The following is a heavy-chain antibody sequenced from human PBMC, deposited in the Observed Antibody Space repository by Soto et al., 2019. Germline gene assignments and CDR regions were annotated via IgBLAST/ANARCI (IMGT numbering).Heavy chain of an antibody. D-gene: IGHD3-3*01. CDR3: ARDRRGRGPLAIFGVFSDEGGGFDY. V-gene: IGHV3-11*01. Sequence: LRLSCAASGFTFSDYYMSWIRQAPGKGLEWVSYISSSGSTIYYADSVKGRFTISRDNAKNSLYLQMNSLRAEDTAVYYCARDRRGRGPLAIFGVFSDEGGGFDYWGQGTLVTVSS. CDR1: GFTFSDYY. CDR2: ISSSGSTI. J-gene: IGHJ4*02.